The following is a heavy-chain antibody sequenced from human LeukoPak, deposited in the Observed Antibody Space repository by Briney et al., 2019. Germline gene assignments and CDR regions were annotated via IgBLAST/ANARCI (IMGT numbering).Heavy chain of an antibody. J-gene: IGHJ4*02. D-gene: IGHD6-13*01. CDR2: IKPDGSAE. V-gene: IGHV3-7*01. CDR3: ARANNSSWHN. Sequence: GGSLRLSCATSGFTFSSDWMSWVRHAPGRGLEWVANIKPDGSAEYYAASVKGRFTVSRDNAKNSLYLQMNSLRVEDTAVYYCARANNSSWHNWGQGTLVTVSS. CDR1: GFTFSSDW.